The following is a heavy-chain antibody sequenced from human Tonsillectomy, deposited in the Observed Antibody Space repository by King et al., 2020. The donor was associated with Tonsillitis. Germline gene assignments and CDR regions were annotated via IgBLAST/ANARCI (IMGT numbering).Heavy chain of an antibody. J-gene: IGHJ3*02. Sequence: VQLVQSGGDLVKPGGSLRLSCAASGFTFSTYCMNWFRQAPGKGLEWVSSISSTSSYIYYADSLKVRFTISRDNAKNSLFLQLNSLRAEDTAVYYCARYLSGDSSGYDAFDIWGQGTMVTVSS. CDR3: ARYLSGDSSGYDAFDI. CDR2: ISSTSSYI. D-gene: IGHD3-22*01. V-gene: IGHV3-21*01. CDR1: GFTFSTYC.